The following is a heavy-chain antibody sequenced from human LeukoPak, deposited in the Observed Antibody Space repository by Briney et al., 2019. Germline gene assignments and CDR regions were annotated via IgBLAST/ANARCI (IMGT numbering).Heavy chain of an antibody. CDR1: GYTFTSYA. Sequence: ASVKVSCKASGYTFTSYAMNWVRQAPGQGLEWMGWINTNTGNPTYAQGFTGRFVFSLDTSVSTAYLQISSLKAEDTAVYYCARYNRNYYDSSGYHDYWGQGTLVTVSS. D-gene: IGHD3-22*01. V-gene: IGHV7-4-1*02. J-gene: IGHJ4*02. CDR2: INTNTGNP. CDR3: ARYNRNYYDSSGYHDY.